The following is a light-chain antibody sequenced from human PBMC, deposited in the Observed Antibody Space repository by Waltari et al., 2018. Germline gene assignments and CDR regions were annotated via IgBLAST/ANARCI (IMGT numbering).Light chain of an antibody. CDR1: QSVSSSY. CDR3: QQYGSSPYT. Sequence: EIVLTQYPGTLSLSPGERATLSCRASQSVSSSYLAWYQQNPGQAPRLLSYGASSRATGIPDRFSGSGSGTDFTLTISRLEPEDFAVYYCQQYGSSPYTFGQGTKLEIK. J-gene: IGKJ2*01. CDR2: GAS. V-gene: IGKV3-20*01.